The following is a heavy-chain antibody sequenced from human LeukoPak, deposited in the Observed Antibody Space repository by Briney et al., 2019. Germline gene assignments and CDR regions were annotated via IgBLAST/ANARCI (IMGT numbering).Heavy chain of an antibody. CDR1: GFTFSNAW. J-gene: IGHJ6*03. CDR3: VRDHYYSMDV. V-gene: IGHV3-74*01. CDR2: IHSDGRTT. Sequence: GGSLRLSCAASGFTFSNAWMHWVRQVPGKGLVWVSRIHSDGRTTIYADSVKGRFTISRDNAKNTLYLQMNSLRAGDTAIYYCVRDHYYSMDVWGKGTTVTISS.